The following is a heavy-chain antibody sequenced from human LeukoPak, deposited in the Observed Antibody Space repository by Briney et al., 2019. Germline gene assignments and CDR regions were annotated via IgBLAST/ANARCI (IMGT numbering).Heavy chain of an antibody. CDR3: ARDMLDDNLHY. D-gene: IGHD1-1*01. V-gene: IGHV1-2*06. Sequence: ASVKVSCKASGYTFTDYYMHWVRQAPGEGLEWMGRINPNSGGTNYAQKFQGRVTMTRDTSISTAYILQIRLTSDGTAVYYCARDMLDDNLHYWGEATLVAVSS. CDR2: INPNSGGT. J-gene: IGHJ4*02. CDR1: GYTFTDYY.